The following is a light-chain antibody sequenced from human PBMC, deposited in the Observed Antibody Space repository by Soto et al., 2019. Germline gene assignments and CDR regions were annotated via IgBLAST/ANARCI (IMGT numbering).Light chain of an antibody. CDR2: TTS. CDR1: QSLAFRDGNIY. CDR3: VEAALLPYA. Sequence: DIVLTQTPLSLVVTLGQPASISCKSSQSLAFRDGNIYLNWLQQRPGQPPRLLIYTTSNRFSGVPDTFSGSGAVTEFTLNISKVEAEDVGVYYGVEAALLPYAFGQGTKVEIK. J-gene: IGKJ1*01. V-gene: IGKV2-24*01.